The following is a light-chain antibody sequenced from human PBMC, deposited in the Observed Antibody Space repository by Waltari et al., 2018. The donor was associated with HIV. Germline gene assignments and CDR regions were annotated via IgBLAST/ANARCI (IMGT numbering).Light chain of an antibody. J-gene: IGLJ2*01. CDR2: EVS. CDR3: SSYGDNIRVL. V-gene: IGLV2-8*01. CDR1: SSDIGAYDS. Sequence: QSALTQPPSASGSLGQSVTISCTGSSSDIGAYDSVSWFQQHPNNAPKLLLYEVSKRPSGGPDRCSGSRSVETAFRSVSGLQPDDTAAYFCSSYGDNIRVLFGGGTNLTVL.